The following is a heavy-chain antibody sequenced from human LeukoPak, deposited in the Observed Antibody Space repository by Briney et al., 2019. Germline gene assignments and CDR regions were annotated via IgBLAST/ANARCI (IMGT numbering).Heavy chain of an antibody. D-gene: IGHD5-12*01. CDR3: ATLPSFNIVATIP. Sequence: GASVKVSCKVCGYTLAELSMHWVRQAPGKGLEWMGGFDPEDGETIYAQKFQGRVTMTEDTSTDTAYMELSSLRSEDTAVYYCATLPSFNIVATIPWGQGTLVTVSS. CDR2: FDPEDGET. V-gene: IGHV1-24*01. CDR1: GYTLAELS. J-gene: IGHJ5*02.